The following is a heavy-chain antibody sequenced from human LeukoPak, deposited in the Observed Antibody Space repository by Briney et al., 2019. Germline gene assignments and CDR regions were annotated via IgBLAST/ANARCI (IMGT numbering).Heavy chain of an antibody. V-gene: IGHV4-39*02. CDR3: ARDEDSLYGMDV. CDR2: IYYSGST. Sequence: SETLSLTCTVSGGSISSSSYYWGWIRQPPGKGLEWIGSIYYSGSTYNNPSLKSRVTISVDTSKNQFSLKLSSVTAADTAVYYCARDEDSLYGMDVWGQGTTVTVSS. D-gene: IGHD2-15*01. CDR1: GGSISSSSYY. J-gene: IGHJ6*02.